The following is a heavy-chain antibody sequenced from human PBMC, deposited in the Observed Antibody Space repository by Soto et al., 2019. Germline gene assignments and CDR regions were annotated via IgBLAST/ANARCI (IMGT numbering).Heavy chain of an antibody. J-gene: IGHJ4*02. CDR3: TGGALLVSFVVFPGFDD. CDR2: MIPNSGNT. D-gene: IGHD2-21*01. Sequence: QVQLVQSGAEVRKPVPSVKVSCNTSGYTFTTYDISWVRQATGQGLEWMGWMIPNSGNTGCAQKFQGRLTMTRITSISTGYRPVGSLRSEDPAGYYLTGGALLVSFVVFPGFDDWGQGTPVTVSS. V-gene: IGHV1-8*01. CDR1: GYTFTTYD.